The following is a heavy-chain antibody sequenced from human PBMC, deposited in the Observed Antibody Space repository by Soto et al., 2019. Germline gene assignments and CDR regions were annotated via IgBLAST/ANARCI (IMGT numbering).Heavy chain of an antibody. CDR2: ISAYNGNT. CDR3: ARDGYCSGGSCYSDWIDS. V-gene: IGHV1-18*01. Sequence: ASVKVSWKASGYTFISYGISWVRQAPGQGLEWMGWISAYNGNTNYAQKLQGRVTMTTDTSTSTAYMELRSLRSDDTAVYYCARDGYCSGGSCYSDWIDSPSQGPLLTVSS. D-gene: IGHD2-15*01. CDR1: GYTFISYG. J-gene: IGHJ5*01.